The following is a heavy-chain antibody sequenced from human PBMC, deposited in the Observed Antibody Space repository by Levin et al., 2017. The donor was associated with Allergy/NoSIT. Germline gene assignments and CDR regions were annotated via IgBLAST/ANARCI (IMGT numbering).Heavy chain of an antibody. CDR2: IYHSGST. D-gene: IGHD3-22*01. Sequence: SQTLSLTCAVSGYSISSGYYWGWIRQPPGKGLEWIGSIYHSGSTYYNPSLKSRVTISVDTSKNQFSLKLSSVTAADTAVYYCARDPYYYDSSGLARPPAPGFDYWGQGTLVTVSS. V-gene: IGHV4-38-2*02. CDR1: GYSISSGYY. J-gene: IGHJ4*02. CDR3: ARDPYYYDSSGLARPPAPGFDY.